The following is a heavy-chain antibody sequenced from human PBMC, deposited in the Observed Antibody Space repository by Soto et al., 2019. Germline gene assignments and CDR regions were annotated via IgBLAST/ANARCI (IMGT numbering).Heavy chain of an antibody. CDR1: GFTFSNYG. CDR2: IWYDGSNK. D-gene: IGHD1-26*01. V-gene: IGHV3-33*01. CDR3: ARDIGEDSGSPIDS. J-gene: IGHJ4*02. Sequence: GGSLRLSCAASGFTFSNYGMHWVRQAPGKGLEWVAVIWYDGSNKYYTDSVKGRFTISRDNSKNTLYLQMNSLRAEDTAVYYCARDIGEDSGSPIDSWGQGTLVTVSS.